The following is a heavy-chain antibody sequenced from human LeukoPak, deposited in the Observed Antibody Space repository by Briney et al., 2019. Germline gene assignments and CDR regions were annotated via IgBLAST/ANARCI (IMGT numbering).Heavy chain of an antibody. J-gene: IGHJ4*02. Sequence: PGGSLRLSCAASGFTVSSNYMSWVRQAPGKGLEWVSVIYSGGSTYYADSVKGRFTISRDNAKNTLYLQMNSLRAEDTAAYYCVRGNFNGGIDYWGQGTLDTVSS. V-gene: IGHV3-53*01. CDR2: IYSGGST. CDR1: GFTVSSNY. D-gene: IGHD3-10*01. CDR3: VRGNFNGGIDY.